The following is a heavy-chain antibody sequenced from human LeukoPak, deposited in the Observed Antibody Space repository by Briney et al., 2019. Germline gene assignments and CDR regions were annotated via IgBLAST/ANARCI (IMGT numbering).Heavy chain of an antibody. Sequence: GGSLRLSCAASGFTFSSYSMNGVRQAPGKGREGVSSISSSSSYIYYADSVKGRFTISRDNAKNSLYLQMNSLRAEDTAVYYCARDWNYVWGSYRPLGSRVYWGQGTLVTVSS. J-gene: IGHJ4*02. CDR1: GFTFSSYS. V-gene: IGHV3-21*01. D-gene: IGHD3-16*02. CDR3: ARDWNYVWGSYRPLGSRVY. CDR2: ISSSSSYI.